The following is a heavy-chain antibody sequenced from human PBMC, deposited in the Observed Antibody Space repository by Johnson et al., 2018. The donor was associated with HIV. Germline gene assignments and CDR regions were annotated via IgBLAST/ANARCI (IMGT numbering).Heavy chain of an antibody. J-gene: IGHJ3*02. V-gene: IGHV3-30*02. Sequence: VQLVESGGGVVQPGGSLRLSCVASGFTFSRFGMHWVRQAPGKGLEWVAFIRYDGSDKYYADFVKGRFTISRDNSKKTLSLQMNSLRPEDTAVYYCAKSSSATYYGDAFDMWGQGTMVTVYS. D-gene: IGHD3-10*01. CDR3: AKSSSATYYGDAFDM. CDR1: GFTFSRFG. CDR2: IRYDGSDK.